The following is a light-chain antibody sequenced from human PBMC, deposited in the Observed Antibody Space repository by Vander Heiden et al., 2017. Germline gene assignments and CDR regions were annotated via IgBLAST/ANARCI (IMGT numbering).Light chain of an antibody. CDR2: KAS. J-gene: IGKJ1*01. CDR3: HQYDTYSTWT. V-gene: IGKV1-5*03. Sequence: IQLTQSTSTLSAFAGDRVIITCRARQSISEWLAWYQQKPGKAPKLLIQKASTLESGVPSRFSGSGSGTEFTLTISSLQPDDFATYYCHQYDTYSTWTFGQGTKVEIK. CDR1: QSISEW.